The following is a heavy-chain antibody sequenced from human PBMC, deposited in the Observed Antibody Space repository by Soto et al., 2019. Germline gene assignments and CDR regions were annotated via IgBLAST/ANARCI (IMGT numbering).Heavy chain of an antibody. J-gene: IGHJ3*02. CDR3: AKIVLTGLDAFDI. CDR2: ISYDGSNK. CDR1: GFTFSSYG. D-gene: IGHD3-9*01. Sequence: PGGSLRLSCAASGFTFSSYGMHWVRQAPGKGLEWVAVISYDGSNKYYADSVKGRFTISRDNSKNTLYLQMNSLRAEDTAVYYCAKIVLTGLDAFDIWGQGTMVTVSS. V-gene: IGHV3-30*18.